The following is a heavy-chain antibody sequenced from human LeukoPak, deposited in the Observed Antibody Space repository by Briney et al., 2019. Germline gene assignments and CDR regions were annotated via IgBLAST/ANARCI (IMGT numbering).Heavy chain of an antibody. Sequence: GGSLRLSCAASGFTFSSYSMNWVRQAPGKGLEWVSSISSSSSYMYYADSVKGRFTISRDNAKNSLYLQMNSLRAEDTAVYYCARYCSGGSCYGPGDYWGQGTLVTVSS. CDR3: ARYCSGGSCYGPGDY. D-gene: IGHD2-15*01. V-gene: IGHV3-21*01. CDR1: GFTFSSYS. J-gene: IGHJ4*02. CDR2: ISSSSSYM.